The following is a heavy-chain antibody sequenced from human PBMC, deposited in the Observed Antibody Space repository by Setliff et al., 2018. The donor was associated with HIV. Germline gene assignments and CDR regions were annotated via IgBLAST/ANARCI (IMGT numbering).Heavy chain of an antibody. CDR2: ISSSWSYI. CDR3: ARSRSTMDAFDT. J-gene: IGHJ3*02. CDR1: GFTVIDYA. V-gene: IGHV3-21*01. D-gene: IGHD6-6*01. Sequence: GGSLRLSCEASGFTVIDYALTWVRQAPGKGLEWVSSISSSWSYIYYAASLKGLFTITRDNARNSLYLEMSTLRSEDTALYYCARSRSTMDAFDTWGRGTMVTVSS.